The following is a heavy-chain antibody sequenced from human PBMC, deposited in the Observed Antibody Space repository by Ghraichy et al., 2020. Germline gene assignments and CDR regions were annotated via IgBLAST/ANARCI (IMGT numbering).Heavy chain of an antibody. Sequence: GGSLRLSCAASGFTFSSYAMSWVRQAPGKGLEWVSAISGSGGSTYYADSVKGRFTISRDNSKNTLYLQMNSLRAEDTAVYYCAKTEIVVVPAAGSDMDVWGQGTTVTVSS. V-gene: IGHV3-23*01. D-gene: IGHD2-2*01. CDR3: AKTEIVVVPAAGSDMDV. CDR2: ISGSGGST. CDR1: GFTFSSYA. J-gene: IGHJ6*02.